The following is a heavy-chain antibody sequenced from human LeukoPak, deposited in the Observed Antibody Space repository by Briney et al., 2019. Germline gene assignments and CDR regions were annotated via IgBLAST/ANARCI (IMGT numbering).Heavy chain of an antibody. CDR1: GFTFSSYN. CDR3: ARYSGTYRDY. CDR2: ISSSSTYI. V-gene: IGHV3-21*01. J-gene: IGHJ4*02. Sequence: GGSLRLSCAASGFTFSSYNMNWVRQAPGKGLEWVSSISSSSTYIFYAGSVKGRFTISRDNAKNSLYLQMNSLRAEDTAVYYCARYSGTYRDYWGQGTLVTVSS. D-gene: IGHD1-26*01.